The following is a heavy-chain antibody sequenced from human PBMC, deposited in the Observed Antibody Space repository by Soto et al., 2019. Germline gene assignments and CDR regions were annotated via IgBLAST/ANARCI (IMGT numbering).Heavy chain of an antibody. CDR1: GVTFSSYT. J-gene: IGHJ5*02. V-gene: IGHV1-69*02. CDR2: IIPILGIA. D-gene: IGHD2-8*01. Sequence: SVKASCEACGVTFSSYTSSWVRQATGQGLEWMGRIIPILGIANYAQKFQGRVTITADKSTSTAYMELSSLRSEDTAVYYCASSLVYCTNGVCHSARFDPWGQGTLVTVSS. CDR3: ASSLVYCTNGVCHSARFDP.